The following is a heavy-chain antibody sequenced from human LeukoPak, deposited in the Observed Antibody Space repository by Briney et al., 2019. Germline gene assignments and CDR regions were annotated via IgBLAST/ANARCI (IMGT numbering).Heavy chain of an antibody. V-gene: IGHV3-53*01. CDR3: ATSRDGYIPDY. CDR2: IYSGSTT. D-gene: IGHD5-24*01. J-gene: IGHJ4*02. Sequence: GGSLRLSCAASGFSVRNNYMAWVRQAPGKGLEWVSVIYSGSTTMYADSVKGRFTISRDNSKNTLYLQLNSLRTEDTAVYFCATSRDGYIPDYWGQGTLVT. CDR1: GFSVRNNY.